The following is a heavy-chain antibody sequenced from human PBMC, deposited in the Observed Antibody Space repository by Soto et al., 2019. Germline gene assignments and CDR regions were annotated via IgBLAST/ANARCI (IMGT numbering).Heavy chain of an antibody. Sequence: ASVKVSCKASGYTFTTYSITWVRQAPGQGLEWMGWTNTHNGNTKYAQKLQGRVTMTTDISTSTVYMDLRSLRSDDMAGYYGARGDLGRGMDVWG. CDR1: GYTFTTYS. CDR3: ARGDLGRGMDV. J-gene: IGHJ6*02. D-gene: IGHD3-16*01. CDR2: TNTHNGNT. V-gene: IGHV1-18*03.